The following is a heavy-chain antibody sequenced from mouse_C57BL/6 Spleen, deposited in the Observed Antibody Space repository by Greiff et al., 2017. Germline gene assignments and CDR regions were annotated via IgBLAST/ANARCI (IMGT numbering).Heavy chain of an antibody. CDR1: GYTFTSYW. V-gene: IGHV1-61*01. CDR2: IYPSDSDT. CDR3: ARLDYYGSSYERFAY. J-gene: IGHJ3*01. D-gene: IGHD1-1*01. Sequence: QVQLKQPGAELVRPGSSVKLSCKASGYTFTSYWMDWVKQRPGQGLEWIGNIYPSDSDTHYNQKFKDKATLTVDKSSSTAYMQLSSLTSEDSAVYYCARLDYYGSSYERFAYWGQGTLVTVSA.